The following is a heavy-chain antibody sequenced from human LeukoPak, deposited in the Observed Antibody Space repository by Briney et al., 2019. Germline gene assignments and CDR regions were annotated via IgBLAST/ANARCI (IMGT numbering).Heavy chain of an antibody. Sequence: ASVKVSCKASGYSFTSNGLTWVRQAPGQGLEWVGWISCYNGDTRYAQKFQGRVTVTKDTSTSTACMELRSLRSDDTAVYYCARGDTMIVVVPLGFDYWGQGTLVTVSS. CDR3: ARGDTMIVVVPLGFDY. CDR2: ISCYNGDT. D-gene: IGHD3-22*01. J-gene: IGHJ4*02. CDR1: GYSFTSNG. V-gene: IGHV1-18*01.